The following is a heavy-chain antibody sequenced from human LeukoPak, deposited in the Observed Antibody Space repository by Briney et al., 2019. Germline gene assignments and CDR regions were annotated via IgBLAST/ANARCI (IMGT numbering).Heavy chain of an antibody. Sequence: RTGGSLRLSCAASGFTFDDYGMSWVRQAPGKGLEWVSAISGSGGSTYYADSVKGRFTISRDNSKNTLYLQMNSLRAEDTAVYYCAKAGAVVVVAAKYFDYWGQGTLVTVSS. J-gene: IGHJ4*02. V-gene: IGHV3-23*01. CDR3: AKAGAVVVVAAKYFDY. CDR2: ISGSGGST. D-gene: IGHD2-15*01. CDR1: GFTFDDYG.